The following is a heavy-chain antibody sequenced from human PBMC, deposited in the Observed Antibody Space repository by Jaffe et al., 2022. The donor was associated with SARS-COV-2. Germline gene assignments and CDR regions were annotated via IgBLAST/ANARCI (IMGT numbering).Heavy chain of an antibody. CDR2: IHYSGTT. J-gene: IGHJ4*02. Sequence: QVQLQESGPELVKPSETLSLTCSVSGGSISSSSYYWGWIRQSPGKGLEWVGDIHYSGTTYYNPSLNSRVTISMDTSRNFFSLSLTSVSAADTAVYYCARRLVGYDYWGQGTLVTVSS. D-gene: IGHD1-26*01. V-gene: IGHV4-39*02. CDR3: ARRLVGYDY. CDR1: GGSISSSSYY.